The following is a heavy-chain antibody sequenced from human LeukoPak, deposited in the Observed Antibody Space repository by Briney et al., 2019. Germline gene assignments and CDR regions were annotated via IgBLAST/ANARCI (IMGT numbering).Heavy chain of an antibody. V-gene: IGHV4-39*01. CDR3: ASRLPYGSGSYNY. CDR1: GGSISSSSYY. CDR2: ISYSGST. Sequence: SETLSLTCTDSGGSISSSSYYWGWIRQPPGKGLEWIGSISYSGSTYYNPSLKSRVTISVDTSKNQFSLRLSSVTAADTAVYYCASRLPYGSGSYNYWGQGTLVTVSS. J-gene: IGHJ4*02. D-gene: IGHD3-10*01.